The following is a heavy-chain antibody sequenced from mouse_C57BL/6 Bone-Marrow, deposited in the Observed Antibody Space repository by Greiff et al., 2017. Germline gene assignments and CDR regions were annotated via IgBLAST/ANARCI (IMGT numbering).Heavy chain of an antibody. Sequence: VQLQQPGAELVMPGASVKLSCKASGYTFTSYWMHWVKQRPGQGLEWIGEIDPSGSYTNYNQKFKGKSTLPVDKSSSTAYMQLSSLTSEDSAVYYCARGGFGYFDYWGQGTTLTVSS. V-gene: IGHV1-69*01. J-gene: IGHJ2*01. CDR3: ARGGFGYFDY. CDR1: GYTFTSYW. CDR2: IDPSGSYT.